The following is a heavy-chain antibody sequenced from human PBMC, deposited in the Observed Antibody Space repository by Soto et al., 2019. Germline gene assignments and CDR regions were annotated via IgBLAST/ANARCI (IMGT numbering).Heavy chain of an antibody. V-gene: IGHV3-33*01. Sequence: PGGSLRLSCAASGFTFSSYGMHWVRQAPGKGLEWVAVIWYDGSNKYYADSVKGRFTISRDNSKNTLYLQMNSLRAEDTAVYYCAREKDSSGWISYYYYYGMDVWGQGTTVTVSS. CDR3: AREKDSSGWISYYYYYGMDV. J-gene: IGHJ6*02. D-gene: IGHD6-19*01. CDR2: IWYDGSNK. CDR1: GFTFSSYG.